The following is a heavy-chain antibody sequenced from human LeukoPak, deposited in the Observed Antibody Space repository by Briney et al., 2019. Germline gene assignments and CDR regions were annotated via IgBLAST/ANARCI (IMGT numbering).Heavy chain of an antibody. CDR1: GFTFSSYA. CDR2: ISGSGAT. J-gene: IGHJ4*02. Sequence: GGSLRLSCAASGFTFSSYAMSWVRQAPGKGLEWVSAISGSGATDYADSVKGRFTISRDNSKNTLYLQINSLRAEDTAVYYCAKDLNWGGRWGQGTLVTVSS. CDR3: AKDLNWGGR. V-gene: IGHV3-23*01. D-gene: IGHD7-27*01.